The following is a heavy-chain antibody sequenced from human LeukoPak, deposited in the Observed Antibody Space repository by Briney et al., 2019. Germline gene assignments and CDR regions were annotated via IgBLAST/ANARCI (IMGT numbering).Heavy chain of an antibody. J-gene: IGHJ3*02. V-gene: IGHV3-30*18. Sequence: PGRSLRLSCAASGFTFSSYGIHWVRQAPGKGLEWVAVISYDGSNKYYADSVKGRFTISRDNSKNTLYLQMNSLGAEDTAVYYCAKGGVGVFSFWGDAFDIWGQGTMVTVSS. CDR2: ISYDGSNK. CDR1: GFTFSSYG. CDR3: AKGGVGVFSFWGDAFDI. D-gene: IGHD3-10*01.